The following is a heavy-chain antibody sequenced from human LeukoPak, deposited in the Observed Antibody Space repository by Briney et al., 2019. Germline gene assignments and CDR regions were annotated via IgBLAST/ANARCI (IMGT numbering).Heavy chain of an antibody. CDR2: ISSSSSYI. D-gene: IGHD3-10*01. V-gene: IGHV3-21*01. CDR3: ATMVRGVTLFDY. Sequence: GGSLRLSCAASGFTFSSYSMNWVRQAPGKGLEWVSSISSSSSYIYYADSVKGRFTISRDNAKNSLYLQMNSLRAEDTAVYYCATMVRGVTLFDYWGQGTLVTVSS. J-gene: IGHJ4*02. CDR1: GFTFSSYS.